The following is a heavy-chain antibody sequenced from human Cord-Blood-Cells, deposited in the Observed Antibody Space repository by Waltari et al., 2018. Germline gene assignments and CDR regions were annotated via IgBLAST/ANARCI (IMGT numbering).Heavy chain of an antibody. Sequence: EVQLVETGGGLIQPGGSLRLSCAASGFTVSSNYMSWVRQAPGKGLGGVTVIYSGGSTYYPDAVKGRVTISRDNSKNTRYLQMNSLRAEDTAVYYCARGGAVYIWGQGTMVTVSS. CDR3: ARGGAVYI. V-gene: IGHV3-53*02. CDR1: GFTVSSNY. J-gene: IGHJ3*02. CDR2: IYSGGST.